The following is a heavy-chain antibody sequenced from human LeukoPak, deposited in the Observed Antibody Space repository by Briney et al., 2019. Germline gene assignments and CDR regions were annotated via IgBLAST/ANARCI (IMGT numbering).Heavy chain of an antibody. CDR2: IWDDGSNK. Sequence: PGGSLRLSCAASGFTFSSYGMHWVRQAPGKGLEWVAVIWDDGSNKYYADSVKGRFTISRDNSKNTLYLQMNNLRAEDTAVYYCARRAWHSSSNRINWFDPWGQGALVTVS. V-gene: IGHV3-33*01. CDR1: GFTFSSYG. D-gene: IGHD6-13*01. J-gene: IGHJ5*02. CDR3: ARRAWHSSSNRINWFDP.